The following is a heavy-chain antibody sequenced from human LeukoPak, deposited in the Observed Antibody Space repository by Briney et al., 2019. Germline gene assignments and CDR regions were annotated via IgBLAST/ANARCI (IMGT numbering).Heavy chain of an antibody. J-gene: IGHJ4*02. Sequence: GGSLRLSCAASGFTLSSYNMNWVRPAPGKGLEWVSYISKSSGTSFYADSVKGRFTISRDNAKNSLYLQMHSLRAEDMAVYYCARDYYDSGGYYKGGYWGQGTLVTVSS. CDR3: ARDYYDSGGYYKGGY. D-gene: IGHD3-22*01. CDR2: ISKSSGTS. CDR1: GFTLSSYN. V-gene: IGHV3-48*01.